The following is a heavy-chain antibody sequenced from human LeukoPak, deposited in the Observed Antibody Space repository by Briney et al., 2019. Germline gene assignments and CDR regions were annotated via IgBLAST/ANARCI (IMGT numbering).Heavy chain of an antibody. CDR2: IKQDGSFK. CDR1: GFTFRGYW. V-gene: IGHV3-7*01. CDR3: ARDGYGGDLDC. Sequence: GGSLRLCCAASGFTFRGYWMSWVRQAPGKGLEWVADIKQDGSFKGYIDSVKGRFTISRDNAENSVYLEMNRLRDEDTAVYYCARDGYGGDLDCWGQGTLVTVSS. D-gene: IGHD6-25*01. J-gene: IGHJ4*02.